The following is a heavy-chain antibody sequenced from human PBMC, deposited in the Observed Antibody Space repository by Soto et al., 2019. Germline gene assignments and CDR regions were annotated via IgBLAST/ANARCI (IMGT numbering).Heavy chain of an antibody. D-gene: IGHD2-15*01. J-gene: IGHJ4*02. CDR1: GFTFSSKA. V-gene: IGHV3-23*01. Sequence: DVQLLESGEGLVQPEGSLSLSCAASGFTFSSKAMGWVRQGPGKGLEWVAVVSIGGSTHYADSVRGRFTISRDNSKNTLSLQMNSLTAEDTAVYFCAKRRGAGGHFDYWGQGALVTVSS. CDR3: AKRRGAGGHFDY. CDR2: VSIGGST.